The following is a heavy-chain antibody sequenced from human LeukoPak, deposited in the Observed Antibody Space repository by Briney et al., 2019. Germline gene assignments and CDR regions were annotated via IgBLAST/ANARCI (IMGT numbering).Heavy chain of an antibody. Sequence: PSQTLSLTCTFSVCSIISGVYYEIWMRRHPGEALEWIGYIYYSGSTYYNPSLKSRVTISVDTSKNQFSLKLSSVTAADTAVYYCARDLLKVGFDPWGQGTLVTVSS. CDR2: IYYSGST. J-gene: IGHJ5*02. CDR3: ARDLLKVGFDP. V-gene: IGHV4-31*03. CDR1: VCSIISGVYY. D-gene: IGHD3-16*01.